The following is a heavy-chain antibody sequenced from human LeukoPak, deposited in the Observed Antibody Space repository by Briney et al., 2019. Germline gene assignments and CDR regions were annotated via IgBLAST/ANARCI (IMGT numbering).Heavy chain of an antibody. V-gene: IGHV3-33*01. J-gene: IGHJ4*02. Sequence: GGSLRLSCAASGFTLSSYGMHWVRQAPGKGLEWVAVIWYDGSNKYYADSVKGRFTISRDNSKNTLYLQMNSLRAEDTAVYYCARDPLWDSSGYFDYWGQGTLVTVSS. CDR2: IWYDGSNK. CDR3: ARDPLWDSSGYFDY. CDR1: GFTLSSYG. D-gene: IGHD3-22*01.